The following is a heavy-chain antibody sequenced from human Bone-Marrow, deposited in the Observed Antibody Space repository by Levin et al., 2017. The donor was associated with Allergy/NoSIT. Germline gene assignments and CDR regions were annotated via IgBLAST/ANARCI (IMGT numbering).Heavy chain of an antibody. CDR3: ARGDSSGYFDY. J-gene: IGHJ4*02. Sequence: AGGSLRLSCAASGLTFSSYGMHWVRQAPGKGLEWVAVIWYDGSNKYYADSVKGRFTISRDNSKNTLYLQMNSLRAEDTAVYYCARGDSSGYFDYWGQGTLVTVSS. CDR1: GLTFSSYG. V-gene: IGHV3-33*01. CDR2: IWYDGSNK. D-gene: IGHD3-22*01.